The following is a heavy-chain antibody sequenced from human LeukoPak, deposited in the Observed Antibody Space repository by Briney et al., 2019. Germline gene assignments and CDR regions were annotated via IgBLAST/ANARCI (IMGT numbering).Heavy chain of an antibody. D-gene: IGHD2-2*01. CDR1: GFTFSSYA. CDR3: AKGHPPLGYCSSTSCQRTNWFDP. CDR2: ISGSGGST. Sequence: GALRLSCAASGFTFSSYAMSWVRQAPGKGLEWVSAISGSGGSTYYADSVKGRFTISRDNSKNTLYLRMNSLRAEDTAVYYCAKGHPPLGYCSSTSCQRTNWFDPWGQGTLVTVSS. V-gene: IGHV3-23*01. J-gene: IGHJ5*02.